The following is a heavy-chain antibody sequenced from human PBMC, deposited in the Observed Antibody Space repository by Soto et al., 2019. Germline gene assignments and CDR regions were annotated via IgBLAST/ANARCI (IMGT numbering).Heavy chain of an antibody. V-gene: IGHV1-18*01. D-gene: IGHD5-12*01. CDR1: GYTFTSYG. CDR2: ISAYNGNT. Sequence: GASVKVSCKASGYTFTSYGISWVRQAPGQGLEWMGWISAYNGNTNYAQKLQGRVTMTRDTSTSTAYMELSSLRSEYTAVYYCARWSVATIYYGMDVWGHGTTVTVSS. CDR3: ARWSVATIYYGMDV. J-gene: IGHJ6*02.